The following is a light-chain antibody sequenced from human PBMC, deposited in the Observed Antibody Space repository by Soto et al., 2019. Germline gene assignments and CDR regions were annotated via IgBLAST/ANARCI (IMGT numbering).Light chain of an antibody. CDR3: QHYNNWPPYT. Sequence: EIVMTQSPATLSVSPGERATLSCRASQSISSNLAWYQQKPGQAPRLLIYGASTSATGIPARFSGSGSGTEFTFTISSLQSEDFAVYYCQHYNNWPPYTFGRGTKLEIK. J-gene: IGKJ2*01. CDR2: GAS. CDR1: QSISSN. V-gene: IGKV3-15*01.